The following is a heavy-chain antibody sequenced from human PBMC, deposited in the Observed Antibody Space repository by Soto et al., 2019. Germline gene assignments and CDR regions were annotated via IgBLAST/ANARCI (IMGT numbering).Heavy chain of an antibody. J-gene: IGHJ4*02. CDR1: GYTFTSYG. CDR2: INPSIGTT. D-gene: IGHD1-26*01. CDR3: ISTLGARFDY. V-gene: IGHV1-46*03. Sequence: EASVKVSCKASGYTFTSYGISWVRQAPGQGLEWMGVINPSIGTTTYAQKFQGRVTMTSDTSTSSVYMEVSSLRSEDTAVYYCISTLGARFDYWGQGTLLTVSS.